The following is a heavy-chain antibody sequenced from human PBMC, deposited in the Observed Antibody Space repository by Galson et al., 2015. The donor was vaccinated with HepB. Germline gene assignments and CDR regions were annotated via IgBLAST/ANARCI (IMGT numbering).Heavy chain of an antibody. CDR1: GFTFSSYS. J-gene: IGHJ6*03. CDR2: ISSSGNYK. CDR3: ARFRDMDV. Sequence: SLRLSCAAPGFTFSSYSMNWVRQAPGKGLEWVSSISSSGNYKYYGDSAKGRFTISRDNAKNSLYLQMNSLRAEDTAVYYCARFRDMDVWGKGTTVIVSS. V-gene: IGHV3-21*06.